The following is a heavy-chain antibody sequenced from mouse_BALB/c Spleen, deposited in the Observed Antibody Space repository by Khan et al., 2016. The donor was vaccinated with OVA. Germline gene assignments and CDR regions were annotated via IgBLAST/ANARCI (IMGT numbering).Heavy chain of an antibody. V-gene: IGHV3-5*02. Sequence: EVQLVESGPGLVKPSQTVSLTCTVTGISITSGNYRWSWIRQFPGNKLEWIGNIYYSGTVTYNPSLTSRTTITRDTSKNQLFLEMNSLPAEDTATYYCARDYGSLYWFFDVWGAGTTVTVSS. CDR2: IYYSGTV. D-gene: IGHD2-1*01. CDR1: GISITSGNYR. CDR3: ARDYGSLYWFFDV. J-gene: IGHJ1*01.